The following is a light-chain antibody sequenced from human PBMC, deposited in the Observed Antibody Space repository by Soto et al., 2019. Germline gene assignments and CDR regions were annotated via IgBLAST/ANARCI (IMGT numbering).Light chain of an antibody. CDR3: QQYGSSPLT. J-gene: IGKJ4*01. CDR2: GAS. Sequence: EIVLTQSPGTLSLSPGERGTLSCRASQSVSSNYLAWYQHKPGQAPRLLIYGASSRATGIPDRFSGSGSGTDFTLAISRLEPEDSAVYYCQQYGSSPLTFGGGTKVEIK. CDR1: QSVSSNY. V-gene: IGKV3-20*01.